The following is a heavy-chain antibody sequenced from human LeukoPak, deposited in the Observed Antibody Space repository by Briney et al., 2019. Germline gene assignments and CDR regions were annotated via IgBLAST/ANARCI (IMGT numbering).Heavy chain of an antibody. V-gene: IGHV1-69*04. D-gene: IGHD3-22*01. CDR1: GGTFSSYA. J-gene: IGHJ3*02. Sequence: SVKVSCKASGGTFSSYAISWVRQAPGQGLEWMGRIIPILGIANYAQKFQGRVTITADKSTSTAYMELSSLRSEDTAVYYCARTRVPYYYDSSGYSHDAFDIWGQGTMVTVSS. CDR3: ARTRVPYYYDSSGYSHDAFDI. CDR2: IIPILGIA.